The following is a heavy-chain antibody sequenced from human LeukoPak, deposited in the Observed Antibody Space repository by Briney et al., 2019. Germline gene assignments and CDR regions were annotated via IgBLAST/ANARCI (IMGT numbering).Heavy chain of an antibody. CDR1: GGSISSSSYY. CDR3: ARQGSAYYFDF. CDR2: VYYSGRT. J-gene: IGHJ4*02. V-gene: IGHV4-39*01. Sequence: SETLSLTCTVSGGSISSSSYYWGWIRQPPGKELQWIASVYYSGRTNYSPSLKSRVTISVDMSEKQFSLQLNSVTAADTAVYYCARQGSAYYFDFWGQGLLVTVSS. D-gene: IGHD2-15*01.